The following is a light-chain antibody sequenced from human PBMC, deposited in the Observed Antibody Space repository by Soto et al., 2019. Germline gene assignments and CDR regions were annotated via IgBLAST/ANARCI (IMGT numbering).Light chain of an antibody. CDR2: GAS. V-gene: IGKV3-20*01. J-gene: IGKJ1*01. CDR3: QHYGSSQWTFGQWT. Sequence: IVLTQSPGTVSLSPGERATLSCRASQTGSSSYLAWYQQKPGQAPRLLIYGASTRATGIPDRFSGSVSGTDFTLTISRLEPEDSAVYFCQHYGSSQWTFGQWTFGQGTKVEIK. CDR1: QTGSSSY.